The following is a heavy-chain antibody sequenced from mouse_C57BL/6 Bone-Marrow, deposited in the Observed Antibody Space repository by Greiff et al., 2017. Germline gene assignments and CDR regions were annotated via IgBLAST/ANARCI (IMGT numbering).Heavy chain of an antibody. CDR1: GYAFSSSW. CDR2: IYPGDGAT. Sequence: VKLVESGPELVKPGASVQISCKASGYAFSSSWMNWVKQRPGKGLEWIGRIYPGDGATNYNVKFKGKATLTADKSSSTAYMQLSSLTSEDSAVYFCAGVTRIIPDYWCQGTTLTVTS. V-gene: IGHV1-82*01. D-gene: IGHD1-1*01. J-gene: IGHJ2*01. CDR3: AGVTRIIPDY.